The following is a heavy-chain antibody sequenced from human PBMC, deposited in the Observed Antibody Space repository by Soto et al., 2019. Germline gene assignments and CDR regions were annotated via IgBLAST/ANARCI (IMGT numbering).Heavy chain of an antibody. CDR1: GFTFSSYS. D-gene: IGHD2-2*01. CDR3: AKVPDIVVVGWFDP. J-gene: IGHJ5*02. CDR2: ISGSGGST. Sequence: GGSLRLSCAASGFTFSSYSMSWVRQAPGKGLEWVSAISGSGGSTYYADSVKGRFTISRDNSKNTLYLQMNSLRAEDTAVYYCAKVPDIVVVGWFDPWGQGTLVTVSS. V-gene: IGHV3-23*01.